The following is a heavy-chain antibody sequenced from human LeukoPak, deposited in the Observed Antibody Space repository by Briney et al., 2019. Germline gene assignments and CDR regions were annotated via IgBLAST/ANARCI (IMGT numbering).Heavy chain of an antibody. CDR3: ARDEYDSSGYYYPFDY. V-gene: IGHV3-21*01. Sequence: PGGSLRLSCAASGFTFSSYSMNWVRQAPGKGLEWVSSISSSSSYIYYADSVKGRFTISRDNAKNSLYLQMNSLRAEDTAVYYCARDEYDSSGYYYPFDYWGQGTLVTVSS. CDR1: GFTFSSYS. D-gene: IGHD3-22*01. CDR2: ISSSSSYI. J-gene: IGHJ4*02.